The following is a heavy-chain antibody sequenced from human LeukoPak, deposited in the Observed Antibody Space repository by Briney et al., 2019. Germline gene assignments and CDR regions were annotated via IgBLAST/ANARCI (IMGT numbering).Heavy chain of an antibody. CDR2: IKPNSGGT. V-gene: IGHV1-2*06. Sequence: ASVTVSCTASGYTFSNYALHWVRQAPGQGLEWMWLIKPNSGGTNFAQTFQGRLTVTTDVSITTVYMQLSSPRSDDTAVYYCASDRGVPGRGNALEIWGQGTMVTVSS. J-gene: IGHJ3*02. D-gene: IGHD2-8*01. CDR1: GYTFSNYA. CDR3: ASDRGVPGRGNALEI.